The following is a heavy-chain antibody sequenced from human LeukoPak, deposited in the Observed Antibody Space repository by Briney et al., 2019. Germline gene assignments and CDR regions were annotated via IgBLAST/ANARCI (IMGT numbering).Heavy chain of an antibody. Sequence: SETLSLTCTVSGYSISSGYYWGWIRQPPGKGLEWIGSIYHSGRTFYNPSLKSRVTISVDTSKNQFSLKLSSVTAADTAVYYCASWTTTNWFDPWGQGTLVTVSS. V-gene: IGHV4-38-2*02. D-gene: IGHD3/OR15-3a*01. CDR2: IYHSGRT. CDR1: GYSISSGYY. J-gene: IGHJ5*02. CDR3: ASWTTTNWFDP.